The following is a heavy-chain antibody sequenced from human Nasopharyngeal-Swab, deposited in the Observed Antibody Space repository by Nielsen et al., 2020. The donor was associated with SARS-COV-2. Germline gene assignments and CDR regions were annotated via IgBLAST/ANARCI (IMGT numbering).Heavy chain of an antibody. CDR1: GGSFSTSY. J-gene: IGHJ4*02. CDR2: INHSGST. CDR3: ARGFYGDYGYYFDY. V-gene: IGHV4-34*01. Sequence: SETLSLTCAFYGGSFSTSYWIWIRQPPGKGLEWIGEINHSGSTNYTPSLTSRVTISVHTSKNQFSLKLSSVTAADTAVYYCARGFYGDYGYYFDYWGQGTLGTVSS. D-gene: IGHD4-17*01.